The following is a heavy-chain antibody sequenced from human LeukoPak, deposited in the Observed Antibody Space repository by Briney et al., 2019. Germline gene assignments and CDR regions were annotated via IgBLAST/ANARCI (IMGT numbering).Heavy chain of an antibody. V-gene: IGHV3-30*01. CDR1: GFTFSSYA. D-gene: IGHD3-10*01. J-gene: IGHJ3*02. CDR3: ARELGDQSDAFDI. Sequence: GGSLRLSCAASGFTFSSYAMHWVRQAPGKGLEWVAVISYDGSNKYYADSVKGRFTISRDNSKNTLYPQMNSLRAEDTAVYYCARELGDQSDAFDIWGQGTMVTVSS. CDR2: ISYDGSNK.